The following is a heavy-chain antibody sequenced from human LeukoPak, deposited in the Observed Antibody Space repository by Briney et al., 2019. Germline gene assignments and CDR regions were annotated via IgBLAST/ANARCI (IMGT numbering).Heavy chain of an antibody. D-gene: IGHD2-2*03. J-gene: IGHJ6*03. Sequence: GGSLRLSCAASGFTFDDYGMGWVRQAPGKGLEWVSGINWNGGSTGYADSVKGRFTISRDNAKNSLYLQMNSLRAEDTAVYYCAKGVDIVIVPAASYMDVWGKGTTVTVSS. V-gene: IGHV3-20*04. CDR2: INWNGGST. CDR1: GFTFDDYG. CDR3: AKGVDIVIVPAASYMDV.